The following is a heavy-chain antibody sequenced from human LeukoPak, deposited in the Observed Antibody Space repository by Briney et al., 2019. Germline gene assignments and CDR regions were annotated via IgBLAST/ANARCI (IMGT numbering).Heavy chain of an antibody. Sequence: ASVKVSCKASGYTFTGYYMHWVRQAPGQGLDWMGWINPNSGGTNYAQKFQGRVTMTRDTSISTAYMELSRLRSDDTAVYYCARETYYYGSGRFDPWGQGTLVTVSS. CDR1: GYTFTGYY. CDR2: INPNSGGT. CDR3: ARETYYYGSGRFDP. D-gene: IGHD3-10*01. J-gene: IGHJ5*02. V-gene: IGHV1-2*02.